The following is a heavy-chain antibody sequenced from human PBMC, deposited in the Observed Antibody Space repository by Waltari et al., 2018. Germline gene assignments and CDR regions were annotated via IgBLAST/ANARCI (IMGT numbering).Heavy chain of an antibody. CDR1: GGSISSYY. D-gene: IGHD3-22*01. Sequence: QVQLQESGPGLVKPSETLSLTCTAPGGSISSYYWSWIRQPAGKGLEWIGGIYTRGGTTYDRALNSHVTMSVDTSKNQFSLKLVSVTAAAAAVYYCAREAVGYYDSSGYYYFDYWGQGTLVTVSS. V-gene: IGHV4-4*07. CDR3: AREAVGYYDSSGYYYFDY. CDR2: IYTRGGT. J-gene: IGHJ4*01.